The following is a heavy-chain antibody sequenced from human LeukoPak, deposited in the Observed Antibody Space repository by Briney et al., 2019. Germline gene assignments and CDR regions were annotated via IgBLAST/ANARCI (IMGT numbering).Heavy chain of an antibody. J-gene: IGHJ2*01. CDR3: ARGRRPNCSSTSCYYADL. Sequence: SETLSLTCAVYGGSFSGYYWSWIRQPPGKGLEWIGEINHSGSTNYNPSLKSRVTISVDTSKNQFPLKLSSVTAADTAVYYCARGRRPNCSSTSCYYADLWGRGTLVTVSS. CDR1: GGSFSGYY. CDR2: INHSGST. D-gene: IGHD2-2*01. V-gene: IGHV4-34*01.